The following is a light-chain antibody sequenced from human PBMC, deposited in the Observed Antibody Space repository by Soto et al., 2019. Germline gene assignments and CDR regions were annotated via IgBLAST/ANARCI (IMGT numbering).Light chain of an antibody. CDR3: QQYGSSQWT. J-gene: IGKJ1*01. CDR1: QSVSSSY. V-gene: IGKV3-20*01. Sequence: EIVLTQSPGTLSLSPGEXATLSCRASQSVSSSYLAWYQQKPGQAPRLLIYGASSRATGIPDRFSGSGSGTDFTLTISRLEPEDFAVYYCQQYGSSQWTFRQGTKVDIK. CDR2: GAS.